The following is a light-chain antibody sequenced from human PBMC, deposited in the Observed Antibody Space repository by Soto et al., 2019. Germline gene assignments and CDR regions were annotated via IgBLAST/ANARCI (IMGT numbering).Light chain of an antibody. CDR3: SSYAGSNTYV. V-gene: IGLV2-8*01. J-gene: IGLJ1*01. Sequence: QSVLTQPPSASGSPGQSLTISCTGTSSDVGGYNYVSWYQQHPGKAPKLMIYEVNKRPSGVPDRFSGSKSGNTASLTVSGIQAEDEADYYCSSYAGSNTYVFGTGTKLTVL. CDR1: SSDVGGYNY. CDR2: EVN.